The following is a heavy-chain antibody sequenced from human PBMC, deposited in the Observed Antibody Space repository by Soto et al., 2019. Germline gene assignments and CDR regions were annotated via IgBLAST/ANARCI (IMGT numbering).Heavy chain of an antibody. CDR3: ARDRIAVLDYYYYGMGV. D-gene: IGHD6-19*01. V-gene: IGHV4-34*01. CDR2: INHSGST. CDR1: GGPFSGFY. Sequence: SETLSLTCVVYGGPFSGFYWSWIRQPPGKGLEWIGEINHSGSTNYNPSLKSRVSISVDTSKNQFSLKLNSVTAADTAVYYCARDRIAVLDYYYYGMGVWGQGTKVNVFS. J-gene: IGHJ6*02.